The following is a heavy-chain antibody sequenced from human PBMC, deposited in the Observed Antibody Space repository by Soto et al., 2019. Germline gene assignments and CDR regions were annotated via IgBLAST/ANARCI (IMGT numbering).Heavy chain of an antibody. CDR2: IHYSGTT. Sequence: PSETLSLTCTVSGTSISSYYCSWIRQPPGKGLEWIANIHYSGTTNYNHSLASRVTLSVDKSKNQFSLKMTSVAAADRAMYFCARHNSYAIDYWGRGTLVTLCS. CDR3: ARHNSYAIDY. V-gene: IGHV4-59*01. J-gene: IGHJ4*02. D-gene: IGHD2-8*01. CDR1: GTSISSYY.